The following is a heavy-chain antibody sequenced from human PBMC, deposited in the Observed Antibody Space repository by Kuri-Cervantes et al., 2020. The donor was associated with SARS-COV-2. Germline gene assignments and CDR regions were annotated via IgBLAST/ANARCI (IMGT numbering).Heavy chain of an antibody. Sequence: GGSLRLSCEVSGFLFSASAIHWVRQASGKGLEWVGRVRGKANNYATAYAASVRGRFTISRDDSKNMAYLQMNSLKTEDTAVYYCTTYTDQWELLRGAFDIWGQGTMVTVSS. CDR2: VRGKANNYAT. J-gene: IGHJ3*02. CDR3: TTYTDQWELLRGAFDI. D-gene: IGHD1-26*01. CDR1: GFLFSASA. V-gene: IGHV3-73*01.